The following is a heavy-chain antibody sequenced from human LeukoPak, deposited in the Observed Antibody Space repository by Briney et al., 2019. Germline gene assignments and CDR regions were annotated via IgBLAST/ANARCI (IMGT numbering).Heavy chain of an antibody. CDR1: GGSFSGYY. CDR2: INHSGST. D-gene: IGHD4-11*01. Sequence: SETLSLTCAVYGGSFSGYYWSWIRQSPGKGLEWIGEINHSGSTNYNPSLKSRVTMSVDTSRNQFSLKMTSVTAADTAVYYCARVPGSNFDYYYYGMDVWGQGTTVTVSS. J-gene: IGHJ6*02. V-gene: IGHV4-34*01. CDR3: ARVPGSNFDYYYYGMDV.